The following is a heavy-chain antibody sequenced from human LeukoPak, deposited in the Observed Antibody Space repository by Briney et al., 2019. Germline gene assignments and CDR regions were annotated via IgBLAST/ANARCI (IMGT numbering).Heavy chain of an antibody. V-gene: IGHV3-23*01. CDR2: ISGLGDST. Sequence: GGSLRLSCAAYGFTFSGSAMSWVRPAPGKGLDWVSRISGLGDSTDYADSVKGRFSISRDNSKNTLYLQMNSLRAEDTAIYYCAKVPDGYNYGYWGQGTLVTVSS. CDR3: AKVPDGYNYGY. D-gene: IGHD5-24*01. J-gene: IGHJ4*02. CDR1: GFTFSGSA.